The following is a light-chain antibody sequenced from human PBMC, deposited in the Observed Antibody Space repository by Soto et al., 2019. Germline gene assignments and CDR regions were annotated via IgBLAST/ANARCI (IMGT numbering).Light chain of an antibody. CDR1: QSVSTY. Sequence: EIVLTQSPATLSMSPGERATLSCRASQSVSTYLAWYQQKPGQAPRLLIYDASIRATGIPARFSGSGSGTDFTLTISSLEPEDFAVYYSQQRTSSSFGGGTKVEI. CDR3: QQRTSSS. V-gene: IGKV3-11*01. J-gene: IGKJ4*01. CDR2: DAS.